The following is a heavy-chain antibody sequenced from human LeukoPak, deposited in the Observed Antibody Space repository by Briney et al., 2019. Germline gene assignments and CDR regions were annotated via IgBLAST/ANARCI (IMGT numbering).Heavy chain of an antibody. CDR2: IHYSGST. CDR1: GDSISSGDHY. CDR3: ARAEADKNSWYFFDY. J-gene: IGHJ4*02. V-gene: IGHV4-30-4*01. D-gene: IGHD2/OR15-2a*01. Sequence: SQTLSLTCTVSGDSISSGDHYWSWIRQPPGKGLEWIGYIHYSGSTYYNPSPKSRLIMSVDMSKNQFSLSLNSLTAADSAVYYCARAEADKNSWYFFDYWGQGTLVTVSS.